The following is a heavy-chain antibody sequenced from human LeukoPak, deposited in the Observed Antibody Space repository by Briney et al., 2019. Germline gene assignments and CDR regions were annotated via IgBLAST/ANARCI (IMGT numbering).Heavy chain of an antibody. D-gene: IGHD1-26*01. CDR3: AKDDVVGATGDLDY. J-gene: IGHJ4*02. CDR2: ISSSSTI. Sequence: GGSLRLSCAASGFTFSSYSMNWVRQAPGKGLEWVSYISSSSTIYYADSVKGRFTISRDNSKNTLYLQMNSLRADDTAVYYCAKDDVVGATGDLDYWGQGTLVTVSS. V-gene: IGHV3-48*01. CDR1: GFTFSSYS.